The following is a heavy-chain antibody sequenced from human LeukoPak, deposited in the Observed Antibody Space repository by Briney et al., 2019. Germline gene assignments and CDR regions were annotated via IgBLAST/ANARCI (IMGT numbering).Heavy chain of an antibody. CDR3: AKVTPPHLAGVSASMPLYYYCYMDV. CDR1: GINFNNYG. J-gene: IGHJ6*03. V-gene: IGHV3-30*02. CDR2: IRNDGSDK. D-gene: IGHD2-2*01. Sequence: QSGGSLRLSCVASGINFNNYGMHWVRQAPGKGLEWVAFIRNDGSDKKYADSVKGRFTISRDNSKNTLQLQMNSLRAEDTAMYYCAKVTPPHLAGVSASMPLYYYCYMDVWGNGTTVTVSS.